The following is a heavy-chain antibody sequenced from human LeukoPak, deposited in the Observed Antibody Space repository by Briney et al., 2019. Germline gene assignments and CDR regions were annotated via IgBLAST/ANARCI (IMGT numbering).Heavy chain of an antibody. CDR3: AREEVRSFDN. J-gene: IGHJ4*02. D-gene: IGHD5-24*01. CDR1: GFIFDDYA. V-gene: IGHV3-9*01. CDR2: ISWNSGSI. Sequence: GRSLRLSCAASGFIFDDYAMHWVRQAPGKGLEWVSGISWNSGSIGYADSVKGRFTISRDNAKNSLYLQMNNVRAEDTAVYYCAREEVRSFDNWGQGTLVTVSS.